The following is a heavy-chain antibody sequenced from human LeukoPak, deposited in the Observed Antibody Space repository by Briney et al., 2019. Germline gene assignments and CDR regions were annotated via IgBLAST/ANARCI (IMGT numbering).Heavy chain of an antibody. J-gene: IGHJ4*02. Sequence: PSETLSLTCAVYGGSFSGYYWSWIRQPPGKGLEWIGEINHSGSTNYNPSLKSRVTISVDTSKNQFSLKLSSVTAADTVVYYCARRRIRLWNTRPNYFDYWGQGTLVTVSS. V-gene: IGHV4-34*01. CDR2: INHSGST. CDR3: ARRRIRLWNTRPNYFDY. D-gene: IGHD5-18*01. CDR1: GGSFSGYY.